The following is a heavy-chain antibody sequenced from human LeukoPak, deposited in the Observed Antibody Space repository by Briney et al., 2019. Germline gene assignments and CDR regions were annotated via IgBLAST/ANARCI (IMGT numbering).Heavy chain of an antibody. J-gene: IGHJ6*03. Sequence: SETLSLTCSVSDDSITMYYWTWIRQPPGKGLEWIGYVDHTGSTNFNPSLNGRVSISRDTSKNLFSLRLRSVTAADTAVYFCARGRVSSSTYYSTYYYYFYMDVWGKGTMVTVSS. V-gene: IGHV4-59*01. CDR1: DDSITMYY. D-gene: IGHD3-22*01. CDR2: VDHTGST. CDR3: ARGRVSSSTYYSTYYYYFYMDV.